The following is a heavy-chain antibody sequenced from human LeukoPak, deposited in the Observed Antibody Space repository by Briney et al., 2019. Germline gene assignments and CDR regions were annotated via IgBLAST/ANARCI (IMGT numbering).Heavy chain of an antibody. CDR2: ISPYNGIT. V-gene: IGHV1-18*01. CDR1: GYTFTDDG. D-gene: IGHD3-10*01. CDR3: ARIQVNWYGEVTPLSPPNYGMDV. J-gene: IGHJ6*02. Sequence: GASVKVSCKASGYTFTDDGISWVRQAPGQGLEWMGWISPYNGITKYADKVLGRVTMSTDISTTTAYMELRGLRSDDTAVYYCARIQVNWYGEVTPLSPPNYGMDVWGQGTTVIVSS.